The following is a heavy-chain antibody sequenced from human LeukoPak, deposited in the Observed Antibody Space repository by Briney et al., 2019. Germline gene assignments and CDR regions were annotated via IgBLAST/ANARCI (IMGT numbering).Heavy chain of an antibody. CDR3: AKEDSSWYPVTPLVDY. CDR2: IRYDGSNK. D-gene: IGHD6-13*01. J-gene: IGHJ4*02. V-gene: IGHV3-30*02. Sequence: GGSLRLSCAASGFTFSSYGMHWVRQAPGKGLEWVAFIRYDGSNKYYADSVKGRFTLTRDNSKNTLYLQMNSLRAEDTAVYYCAKEDSSWYPVTPLVDYWGQGTLVTVSS. CDR1: GFTFSSYG.